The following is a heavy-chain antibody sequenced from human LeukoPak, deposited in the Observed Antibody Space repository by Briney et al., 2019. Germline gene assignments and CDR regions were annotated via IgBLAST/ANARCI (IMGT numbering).Heavy chain of an antibody. J-gene: IGHJ4*02. Sequence: PGGSLSLSCAASGFTFSSYEMNWVRQAPGKGLEWVSYISSSGSTIYYADSVKGRFTISRDNAKNSLYLQMNSLRAEDTAVYYCATLSRNGDYGDYWGQGTLVAVSS. D-gene: IGHD2-8*01. V-gene: IGHV3-48*03. CDR3: ATLSRNGDYGDY. CDR2: ISSSGSTI. CDR1: GFTFSSYE.